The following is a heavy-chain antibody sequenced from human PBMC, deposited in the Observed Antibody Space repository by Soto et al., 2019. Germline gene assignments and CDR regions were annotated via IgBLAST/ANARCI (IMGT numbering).Heavy chain of an antibody. CDR2: IYHSGST. CDR3: ARVRGGAFDI. J-gene: IGHJ3*02. CDR1: GGSISSGGYS. V-gene: IGHV4-30-2*01. Sequence: SETLSLTCAVSGGSISSGGYSWSWIRQPPGKGLEWIGYIYHSGSTYYNPSLKSRVTISVDTSKNQFSLKLSSVTAADTAVYYCARVRGGAFDIWGQGTMVTVSS. D-gene: IGHD3-10*01.